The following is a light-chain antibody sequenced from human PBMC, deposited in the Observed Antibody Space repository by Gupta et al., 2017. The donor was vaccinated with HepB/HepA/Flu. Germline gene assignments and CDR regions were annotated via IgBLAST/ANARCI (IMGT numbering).Light chain of an antibody. CDR1: QSLLHSNGYNY. CDR3: REALHTAPYT. V-gene: IGKV2-28*01. CDR2: MAS. J-gene: IGKJ2*01. Sequence: DIVMTQTPLSLPVTPGEPASISCRSSQSLLHSNGYNYLDWYLQKPGQSPQLLIYMASTRASGVPDRFSGSGSGTDFTLKISRGEAEDVGVYYCREALHTAPYTFGQGTKLEIK.